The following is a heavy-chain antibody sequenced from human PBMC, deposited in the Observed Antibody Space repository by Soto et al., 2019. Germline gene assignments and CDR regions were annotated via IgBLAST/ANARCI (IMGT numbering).Heavy chain of an antibody. Sequence: GGSLRLSCEVSGFIFSDSWMTWVRQAPGKGLEWVASIKEDGSEKHYVGSVKGRFTISRDNAKKSLYLHMNSLRAEDTAVYFCARDTANRRVGMDVWGQATKVTVSS. CDR2: IKEDGSEK. V-gene: IGHV3-7*03. D-gene: IGHD2-21*02. CDR1: GFIFSDSW. J-gene: IGHJ6*02. CDR3: ARDTANRRVGMDV.